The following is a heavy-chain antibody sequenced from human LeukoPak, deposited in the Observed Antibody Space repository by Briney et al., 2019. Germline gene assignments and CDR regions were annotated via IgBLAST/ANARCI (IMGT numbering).Heavy chain of an antibody. CDR2: ISSSSSTI. CDR3: ARRIGLWSGYPDY. Sequence: GGSLRLSCAASGFTFSSYAMHWVRQAPGKGLEWVSYISSSSSTIYYADSVKGRFTISRDNAKNSLYLQMNSLRAEDTAVYYCARRIGLWSGYPDYWGQGTLVTVSS. V-gene: IGHV3-48*01. J-gene: IGHJ4*02. D-gene: IGHD3-3*01. CDR1: GFTFSSYA.